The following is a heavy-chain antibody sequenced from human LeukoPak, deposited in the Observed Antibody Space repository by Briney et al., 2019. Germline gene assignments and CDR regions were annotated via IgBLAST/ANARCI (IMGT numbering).Heavy chain of an antibody. Sequence: ASVKVSCKASGYTFTSYYMHWVRQAPGQGLEWMGIINPSGGSTNYAQKFQGRVTMTRDTSISTAYMELSRLRSDDTAVFYCATSSGWKSNIDYWGQGTLVTVSS. V-gene: IGHV1-2*02. CDR3: ATSSGWKSNIDY. J-gene: IGHJ4*02. CDR2: INPSGGST. D-gene: IGHD6-19*01. CDR1: GYTFTSYY.